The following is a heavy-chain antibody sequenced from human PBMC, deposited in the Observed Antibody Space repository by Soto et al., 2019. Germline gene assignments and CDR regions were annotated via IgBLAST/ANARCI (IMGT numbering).Heavy chain of an antibody. CDR3: ARDSYGDYFFDY. J-gene: IGHJ4*02. D-gene: IGHD4-17*01. V-gene: IGHV4-31*03. CDR1: GGSISSGGYY. Sequence: QVQLQESGPGLVKPSQTLSLTCTVSGGSISSGGYYWSWIRQHPGKGLEWIGYIFYSGSTYYNPSLKSRVTISVDTSKNQFYLKLSSVTAADTAVYYCARDSYGDYFFDYWGQGTLVTVSS. CDR2: IFYSGST.